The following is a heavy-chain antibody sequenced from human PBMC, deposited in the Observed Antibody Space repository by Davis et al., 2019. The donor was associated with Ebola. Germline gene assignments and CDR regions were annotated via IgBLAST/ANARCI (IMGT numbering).Heavy chain of an antibody. CDR3: ARSYYDILTGYYSYYYGIDV. V-gene: IGHV3-33*08. Sequence: GESLKISCAASGFTFSSYGMHWVRQAPGKGLEWVAVIWYDGSNTYYADSVKGRFTISRDNAKNSLYLQMNSLRAGDTAVYYCARSYYDILTGYYSYYYGIDVWGQGTTVTVSS. CDR1: GFTFSSYG. CDR2: IWYDGSNT. J-gene: IGHJ6*02. D-gene: IGHD3-9*01.